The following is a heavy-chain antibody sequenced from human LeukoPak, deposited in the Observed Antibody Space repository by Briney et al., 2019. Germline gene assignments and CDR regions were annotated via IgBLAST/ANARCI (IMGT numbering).Heavy chain of an antibody. J-gene: IGHJ4*02. D-gene: IGHD3-10*01. CDR3: AKGPGYYYGSGSYPFDY. V-gene: IGHV3-9*01. CDR1: GFTFDDYA. Sequence: AGGSLRLSCAASGFTFDDYAMHWVRQAPGKGLEWVSGISWNSGSIGYADSVKGRFTISRDNAKNSLYLQMNSLRAEDTALYYCAKGPGYYYGSGSYPFDYWGQGTLVTVSS. CDR2: ISWNSGSI.